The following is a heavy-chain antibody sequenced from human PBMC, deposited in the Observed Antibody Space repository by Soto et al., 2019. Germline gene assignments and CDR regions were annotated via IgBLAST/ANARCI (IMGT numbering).Heavy chain of an antibody. J-gene: IGHJ4*02. CDR3: ARENSYFDY. CDR2: ISAYHANA. V-gene: IGHV1-18*01. Sequence: QIQLLQSGAEVKKPGASVKVTCKASGYTFRNFGISWVRQAPGQGLEWMGWISAYHANANYAQKFQGRLTMTADTSTSTAYRELRSLRSDDTAVYYCARENSYFDYWGQGTLVTVSS. CDR1: GYTFRNFG.